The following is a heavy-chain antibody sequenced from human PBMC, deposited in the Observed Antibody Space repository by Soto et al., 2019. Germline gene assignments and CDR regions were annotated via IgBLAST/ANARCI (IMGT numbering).Heavy chain of an antibody. V-gene: IGHV2-70*11. CDR1: GFSLSTSGMC. CDR3: ARIRKDSSSPNLGYYYYYMDV. CDR2: IDWDDDK. J-gene: IGHJ6*03. D-gene: IGHD6-13*01. Sequence: GSGPTLVNPTQTLTLTCTFSGFSLSTSGMCVSWIRQPPGKALEWLARIDWDDDKYYSTSLKTRLTISKDTSKNQVVLTMTNMDPVDTATYYCARIRKDSSSPNLGYYYYYMDVWGKGTTVTVSS.